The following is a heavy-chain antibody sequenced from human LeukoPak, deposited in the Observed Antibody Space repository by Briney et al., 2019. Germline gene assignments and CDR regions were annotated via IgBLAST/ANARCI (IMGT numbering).Heavy chain of an antibody. D-gene: IGHD6-19*01. J-gene: IGHJ3*02. CDR1: GFTVSSNY. Sequence: PGGSLSLSCAASGFTVSSNYMSWVRQAPGKGLEWVSVVYSGGSTYYTDSVRGRFTISRDNSKNTLYLQMNSLSVEDTAVYYCARDRVAGAYEGDAFDIWGHGALVSDSS. CDR2: VYSGGST. V-gene: IGHV3-66*01. CDR3: ARDRVAGAYEGDAFDI.